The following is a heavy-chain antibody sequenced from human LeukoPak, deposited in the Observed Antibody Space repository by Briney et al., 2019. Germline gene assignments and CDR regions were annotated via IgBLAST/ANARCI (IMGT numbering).Heavy chain of an antibody. CDR3: ARGGSRQYNF. CDR2: IRHDGSEK. Sequence: GGSLRLSCAASGFTFSNAWMSWVRQAPGKGLEWVANIRHDGSEKYYVDSVKGRFTISRDNAKDSLYLQMNSLRVEDTAVYYCARGGSRQYNFWGQGTLVTVSS. D-gene: IGHD5-18*01. J-gene: IGHJ4*02. V-gene: IGHV3-7*01. CDR1: GFTFSNAW.